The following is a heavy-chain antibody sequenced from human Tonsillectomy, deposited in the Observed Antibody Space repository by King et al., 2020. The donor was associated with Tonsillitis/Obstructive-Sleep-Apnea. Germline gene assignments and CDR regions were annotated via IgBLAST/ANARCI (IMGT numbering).Heavy chain of an antibody. V-gene: IGHV1-46*01. J-gene: IGHJ4*02. CDR2: INPSGGST. CDR1: GYTFTSYY. Sequence: QLVQSGAEVKKPGASVKVSCKASGYTFTSYYMHWVRKAPGQGLEWMGIINPSGGSTSYAQKFQGRVTMTRDTSTSTVYMELSSLISEDTAVYYCAREPLDDYSNYGSNYWGQGTLVTVSS. CDR3: AREPLDDYSNYGSNY. D-gene: IGHD4-11*01.